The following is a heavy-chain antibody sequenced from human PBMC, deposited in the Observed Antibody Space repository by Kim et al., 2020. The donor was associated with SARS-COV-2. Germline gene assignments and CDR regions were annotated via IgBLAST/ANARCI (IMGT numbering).Heavy chain of an antibody. D-gene: IGHD3-22*01. CDR3: ERADSSGYYFDY. J-gene: IGHJ4*02. Sequence: CADSVQCRFTLPCDNSKNTLYLQMNSRRAEETAVYYCERADSSGYYFDYWGQGTLVTVSS. V-gene: IGHV3-30*03.